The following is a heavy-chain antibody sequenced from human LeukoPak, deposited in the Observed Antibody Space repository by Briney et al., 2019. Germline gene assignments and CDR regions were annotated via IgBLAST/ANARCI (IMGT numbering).Heavy chain of an antibody. V-gene: IGHV3-48*04. Sequence: GGSLRLSCAASGFTFSSYSMNWVRQAPGKGLEWVSYISSSSTIYYADSVKGRFTISRDNAKNSLYLQMNNLRAEDTAVYYCAKSVNSYYDWFDPWGQGTLVIVSS. CDR1: GFTFSSYS. J-gene: IGHJ5*02. CDR2: ISSSSTI. CDR3: AKSVNSYYDWFDP. D-gene: IGHD3-22*01.